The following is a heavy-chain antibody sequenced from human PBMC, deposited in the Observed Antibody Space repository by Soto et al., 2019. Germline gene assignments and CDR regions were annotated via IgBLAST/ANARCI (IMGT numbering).Heavy chain of an antibody. V-gene: IGHV3-15*07. D-gene: IGHD2-8*01. J-gene: IGHJ6*02. Sequence: EVQLVESGGGLVKPGGSLRLSCAASGFTFSNAWMNWVRQAPGKGLAWVGRIKSKTDGGTTDYAAPVKGRFTNSRDDSKNTLYLQMNSLKTEDTAVYYCTTDPNGAYYGMDVWGQGTTVTVSS. CDR2: IKSKTDGGTT. CDR3: TTDPNGAYYGMDV. CDR1: GFTFSNAW.